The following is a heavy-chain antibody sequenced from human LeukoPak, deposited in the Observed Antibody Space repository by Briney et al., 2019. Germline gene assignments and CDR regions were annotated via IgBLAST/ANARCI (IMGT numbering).Heavy chain of an antibody. CDR3: ARSDKYYYGSGSYYIFDY. CDR2: IIHSGSS. D-gene: IGHD3-10*01. Sequence: SETLSLTCAVYGGSFSGYSWSWIRPFPGKGLEWIGEIIHSGSSNYNPSLKSRATISVDTSKNQFSLKLTSVTAADTAVYSCARSDKYYYGSGSYYIFDYWGQGTLVTVSS. CDR1: GGSFSGYS. J-gene: IGHJ4*02. V-gene: IGHV4-34*12.